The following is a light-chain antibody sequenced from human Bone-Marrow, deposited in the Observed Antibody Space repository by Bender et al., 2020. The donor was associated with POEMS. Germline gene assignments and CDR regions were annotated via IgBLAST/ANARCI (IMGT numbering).Light chain of an antibody. CDR2: GNN. CDR3: SAWDDSLSGPV. CDR1: SSNIGSNT. J-gene: IGLJ2*01. Sequence: QSVLTQPPSASGTPGQRVTISCSGSSSNIGSNTVNWYQHLPGTAPKLLIYGNNQRPSGVPDRISGSKSDTSASLAISGLQSEDEADFYCSAWDDSLSGPVFGGGTKLTVL. V-gene: IGLV1-44*01.